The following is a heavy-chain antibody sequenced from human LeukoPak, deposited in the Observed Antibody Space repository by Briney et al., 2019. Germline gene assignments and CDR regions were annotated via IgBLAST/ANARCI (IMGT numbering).Heavy chain of an antibody. CDR2: ISYDGSNK. CDR3: ARDRDCSGGSCQGVDY. J-gene: IGHJ4*02. Sequence: GRSLRLSCAASGFTFRSYAMHWVRQAPGKGLEWVAVISYDGSNKYYTDSVKGRFTISRDNSKNTLYVQMNSLRAEDTAVYYCARDRDCSGGSCQGVDYWGQGTLLTVSS. CDR1: GFTFRSYA. D-gene: IGHD2-15*01. V-gene: IGHV3-30-3*01.